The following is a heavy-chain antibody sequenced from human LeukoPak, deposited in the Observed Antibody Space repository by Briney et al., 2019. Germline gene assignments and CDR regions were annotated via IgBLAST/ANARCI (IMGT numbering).Heavy chain of an antibody. D-gene: IGHD2-15*01. V-gene: IGHV3-15*01. CDR3: TTGELGYCSGGSCYSAPDAFDI. CDR1: GFTFSNAW. CDR2: IKSRTDGWTT. Sequence: GGSLRLSCAASGFTFSNAWMSWVRQAPGEGLEWVGRIKSRTDGWTTDYAAPVKGRFTISRDDSKNTLYLQMNSLKTEDTAVYYCTTGELGYCSGGSCYSAPDAFDIWGQGTMVTVSS. J-gene: IGHJ3*02.